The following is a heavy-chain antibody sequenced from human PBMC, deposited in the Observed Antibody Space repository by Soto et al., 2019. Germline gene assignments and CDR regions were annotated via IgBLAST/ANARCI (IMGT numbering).Heavy chain of an antibody. CDR3: ARHGNSNYGWFDP. J-gene: IGHJ5*02. CDR1: GGSIINYY. Sequence: QVQLQESGPGLVKPSETLSLTCTVSGGSIINYYWSWIRQPPGKGQEWIGYIHSSGSTNYNPSLKSRVTISVDTSKNQFSLKLSSVTAADTAVYYCARHGNSNYGWFDPWGQGTLVIVSS. V-gene: IGHV4-59*08. D-gene: IGHD4-4*01. CDR2: IHSSGST.